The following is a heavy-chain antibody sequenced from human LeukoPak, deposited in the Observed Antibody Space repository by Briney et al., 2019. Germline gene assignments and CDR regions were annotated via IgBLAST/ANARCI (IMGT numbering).Heavy chain of an antibody. J-gene: IGHJ3*02. Sequence: GGSLRLSCAASGFTFSSYAMHWVRQAPGKGLEWVAFISYDGSNKYYADSVKGRFTISRDNSKNTLYLQMNSLRAEDTAVYYCARGPSMVGAFDIWGQGTMVTVSS. CDR2: ISYDGSNK. CDR1: GFTFSSYA. CDR3: ARGPSMVGAFDI. D-gene: IGHD2-15*01. V-gene: IGHV3-30*01.